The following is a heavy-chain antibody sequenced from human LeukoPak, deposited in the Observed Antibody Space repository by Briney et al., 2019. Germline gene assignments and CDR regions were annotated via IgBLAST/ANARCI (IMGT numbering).Heavy chain of an antibody. V-gene: IGHV7-4-1*02. D-gene: IGHD6-13*01. J-gene: IGHJ4*02. CDR3: ARSIAAAGTVGFDY. Sequence: ASVKVSCKASGYTFTSYAMNWVRQAPGQGLEWMGWINTNTGNPTYAQGFTGRFVFSLDTSVSTAYLQISSLKAEDTAVYYCARSIAAAGTVGFDYWGQGTLVTVSS. CDR2: INTNTGNP. CDR1: GYTFTSYA.